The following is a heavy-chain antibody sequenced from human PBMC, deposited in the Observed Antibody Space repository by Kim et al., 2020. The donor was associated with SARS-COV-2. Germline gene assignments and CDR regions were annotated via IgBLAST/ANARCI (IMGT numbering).Heavy chain of an antibody. CDR3: VRHAGISAAGTNPDY. CDR1: GYSFTSYW. Sequence: GESLKISCKGSGYSFTSYWITWVRQMPGKGLEWLGRIDPSDSQTNYSPSFQGHVTISADKSISTAHLQWGSLKASDSAMYYCVRHAGISAAGTNPDYWGQGTQVTVSS. V-gene: IGHV5-10-1*01. CDR2: IDPSDSQT. J-gene: IGHJ4*02. D-gene: IGHD6-13*01.